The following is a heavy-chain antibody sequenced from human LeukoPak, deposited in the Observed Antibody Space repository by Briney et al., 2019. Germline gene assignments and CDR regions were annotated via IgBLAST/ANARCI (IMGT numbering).Heavy chain of an antibody. CDR2: ISGSGGSR. CDR3: AKGVDASGIYYYFYMDV. CDR1: GFTFSNFA. V-gene: IGHV3-23*01. D-gene: IGHD3-16*01. J-gene: IGHJ6*03. Sequence: GGSLRLSCAASGFTFSNFAMTWVRQAPGKGLEWVSSISGSGGSRYYVDSVKGRFTISRDKFKNTLYLQMNNLRAEDTAVYYCAKGVDASGIYYYFYMDVWGKGTTVSVSS.